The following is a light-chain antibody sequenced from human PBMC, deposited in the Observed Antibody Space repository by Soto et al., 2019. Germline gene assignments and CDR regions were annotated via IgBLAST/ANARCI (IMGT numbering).Light chain of an antibody. CDR2: GAS. CDR3: QQYNNWPPGT. Sequence: EIVMTQSPATLSVSPGERATLSCRASQSVSSNLAWYQKKPGQAPRLLIYGASTRATGIPARFSGSGSGTAFTITISSLQSEDFAVYYCQQYNNWPPGTFGKGTKVEIK. J-gene: IGKJ1*01. CDR1: QSVSSN. V-gene: IGKV3-15*01.